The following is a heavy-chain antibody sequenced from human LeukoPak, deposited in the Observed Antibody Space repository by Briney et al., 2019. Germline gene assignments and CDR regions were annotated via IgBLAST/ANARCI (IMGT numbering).Heavy chain of an antibody. V-gene: IGHV1-69*05. CDR2: IIPIFGTA. CDR3: ARGPAEDNWFDP. D-gene: IGHD6-13*01. Sequence: SVKVSCXASGGTFSSYAISWVRQAPGQGLEWMGGIIPIFGTANYAQKFQGRVTITTDESTSTAYMELSSLRSEDTAVYYCARGPAEDNWFDPWGQGTLVTVSS. J-gene: IGHJ5*02. CDR1: GGTFSSYA.